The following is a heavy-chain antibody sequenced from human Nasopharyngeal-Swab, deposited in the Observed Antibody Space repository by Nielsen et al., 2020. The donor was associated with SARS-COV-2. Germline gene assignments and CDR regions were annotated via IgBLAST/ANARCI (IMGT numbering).Heavy chain of an antibody. Sequence: WIRQPPGKGLEWIGNIYYNGNTYQNPYLKSRLTISVDKSKNQFSLQLSSVTAADSAVYYCVRSSSRYYFDYWVQGTQVTVSS. V-gene: IGHV4-39*01. CDR2: IYYNGNT. D-gene: IGHD6-13*01. CDR3: VRSSSRYYFDY. J-gene: IGHJ4*02.